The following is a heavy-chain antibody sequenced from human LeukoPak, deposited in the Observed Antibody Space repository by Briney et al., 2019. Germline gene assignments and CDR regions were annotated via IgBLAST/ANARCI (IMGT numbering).Heavy chain of an antibody. J-gene: IGHJ4*02. CDR1: GGTFSSYA. D-gene: IGHD3-22*01. Sequence: SVKVSCKASGGTFSSYAISWVRQAPGQGLEWMGGIIPIFGTANYAQKFRGRVTITTDESTSTAYMELSSLRSEDTAVYYCARSVGYYYDSSGYYYWGQGTLVTVSS. CDR2: IIPIFGTA. V-gene: IGHV1-69*05. CDR3: ARSVGYYYDSSGYYY.